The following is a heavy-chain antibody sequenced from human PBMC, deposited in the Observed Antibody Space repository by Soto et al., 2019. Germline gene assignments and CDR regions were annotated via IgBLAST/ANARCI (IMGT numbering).Heavy chain of an antibody. D-gene: IGHD5-12*01. V-gene: IGHV4-61*08. CDR1: GGSISRGDYY. CDR2: VFYSGSA. Sequence: LSETLSLTCTVSGGSISRGDYYWSWIRQPPGEGLEWVGYVFYSGSARYNPSLRSRVTISKDTAKNQFSLKVTSVTPADTAVYYCARDMGGSSGYDVFDIWGQGTMVTVSS. J-gene: IGHJ3*02. CDR3: ARDMGGSSGYDVFDI.